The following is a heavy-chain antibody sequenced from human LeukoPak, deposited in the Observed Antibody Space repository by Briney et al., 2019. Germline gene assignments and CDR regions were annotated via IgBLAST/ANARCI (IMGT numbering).Heavy chain of an antibody. CDR1: GFNFNSYM. CDR2: ISSTGSYI. V-gene: IGHV3-21*01. CDR3: TRVAQSGPTGWFDP. Sequence: GGSLRLSCAASGFNFNSYMLNWVRQAPGKGLEWVSSISSTGSYIYYADSVKGRFTISRDNAGNVVYLQMDSLRAEDTAVYYCTRVAQSGPTGWFDPWGQGTLVTVSS. D-gene: IGHD1-1*01. J-gene: IGHJ5*02.